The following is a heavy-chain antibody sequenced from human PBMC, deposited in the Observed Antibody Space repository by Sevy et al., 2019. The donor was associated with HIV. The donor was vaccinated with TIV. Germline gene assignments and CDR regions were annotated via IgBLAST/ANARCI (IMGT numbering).Heavy chain of an antibody. CDR2: ISWNGENM. V-gene: IGHV3-9*01. J-gene: IGHJ4*02. CDR1: GFMFDAYA. D-gene: IGHD3-22*01. Sequence: GGSLRLSCAVSGFMFDAYAMHWVRQSPGKGLEWVSSISWNGENMGYADFVKARFTISRDNAKKSLYLQMNGLRVEDTALFYCVKGMDSAGKYVNFDSWGQGTLVTVSS. CDR3: VKGMDSAGKYVNFDS.